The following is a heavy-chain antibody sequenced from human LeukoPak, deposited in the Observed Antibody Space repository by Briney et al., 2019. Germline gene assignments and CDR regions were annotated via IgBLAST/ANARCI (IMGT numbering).Heavy chain of an antibody. CDR3: ASRAAAIRSPYYYYYCGMDV. Sequence: GGSLRLSCAASGFTVSSNYMSWVRQAPGKGLEWVSVIYSGGSTYYADSVKGRFTISRDNSKNTLYLKMNSLRAEDTAVYYCASRAAAIRSPYYYYYCGMDVWGQGTTVTVSS. CDR1: GFTVSSNY. J-gene: IGHJ6*02. D-gene: IGHD2-2*02. V-gene: IGHV3-53*01. CDR2: IYSGGST.